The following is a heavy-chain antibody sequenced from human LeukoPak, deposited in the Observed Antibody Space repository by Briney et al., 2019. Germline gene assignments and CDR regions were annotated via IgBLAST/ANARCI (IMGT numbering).Heavy chain of an antibody. V-gene: IGHV4-39*01. CDR2: IYYSGST. CDR3: ARPWGGSGSYIYDY. D-gene: IGHD1-26*01. J-gene: IGHJ4*02. Sequence: SETLSLTCTVSGGSISSSSYYWGWIRQPPGKGLEWIGSIYYSGSTYYNPFLKSRVTISVDTSKNQFSLKLSSVTAADTAVYYCARPWGGSGSYIYDYWGQGTLVTVSS. CDR1: GGSISSSSYY.